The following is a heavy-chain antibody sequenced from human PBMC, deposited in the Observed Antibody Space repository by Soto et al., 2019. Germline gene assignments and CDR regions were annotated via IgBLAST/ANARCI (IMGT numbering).Heavy chain of an antibody. CDR1: GFTFSSHA. V-gene: IGHV3-30-3*01. D-gene: IGHD3-22*01. Sequence: PGGSLRLSCAASGFTFSSHAMHWVRQAPGKGLEWVAVISYDGSNKYYADSVKGRFTISRDNSKNTLYLQMNSLRAEDTAVYYCARDTYYYVSSGYYHALDAFDIGGKGTMV. CDR3: ARDTYYYVSSGYYHALDAFDI. CDR2: ISYDGSNK. J-gene: IGHJ3*02.